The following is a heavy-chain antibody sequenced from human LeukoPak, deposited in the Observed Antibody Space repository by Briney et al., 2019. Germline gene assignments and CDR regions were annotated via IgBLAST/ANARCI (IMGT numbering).Heavy chain of an antibody. CDR3: ARAQQQPFDY. CDR2: IYSGGST. Sequence: GGSLRLSCAASGFTVSSNYMSWVRQAPGKGLEWVSVIYSGGSTYYADSVKGRFTISRDNSKNTLHLQMNSLRAEDTAVYYCARAQQQPFDYWGQGTLVTVSS. D-gene: IGHD6-13*01. V-gene: IGHV3-53*01. J-gene: IGHJ4*02. CDR1: GFTVSSNY.